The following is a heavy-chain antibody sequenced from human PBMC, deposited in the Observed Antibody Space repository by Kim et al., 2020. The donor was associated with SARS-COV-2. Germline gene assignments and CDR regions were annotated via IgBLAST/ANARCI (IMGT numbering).Heavy chain of an antibody. J-gene: IGHJ6*02. V-gene: IGHV4-39*01. CDR2: IYYSGST. D-gene: IGHD5-18*01. CDR3: ARHVAGSGYNYGLMLGGMDV. Sequence: SETLSLTCTVSGGSFSSGRYYWGWIRQPPGKGLDWIGSIYYSGSTYYNPSLKSRVSISVDTSKNQFSLRLSSLTAADTAVYYCARHVAGSGYNYGLMLGGMDVWGQGTTVTVSS. CDR1: GGSFSSGRYY.